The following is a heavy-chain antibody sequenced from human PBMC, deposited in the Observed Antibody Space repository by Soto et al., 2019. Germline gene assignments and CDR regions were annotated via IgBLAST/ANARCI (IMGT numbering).Heavy chain of an antibody. D-gene: IGHD3-22*01. V-gene: IGHV3-48*02. J-gene: IGHJ4*02. CDR2: ISSSSSTI. CDR1: GFTFSSYS. CDR3: ARDDYYDSSGYLALFDY. Sequence: GGSLRLSCAASGFTFSSYSMNWVRQAPGKGLEWVSYISSSSSTIYYADSVKGRFTISRDNAKNSLYLQMNSLRDEDTAVYYCARDDYYDSSGYLALFDYWGQGTLVTVSS.